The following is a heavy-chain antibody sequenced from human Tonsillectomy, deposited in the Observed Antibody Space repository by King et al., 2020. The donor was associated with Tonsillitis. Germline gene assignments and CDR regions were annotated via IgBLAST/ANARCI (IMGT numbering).Heavy chain of an antibody. D-gene: IGHD6-19*01. Sequence: VQLVESGAELKKPGASVNVSCQASEYTFTGYYIHWVRQAPGQGLEWMGCINPNSGGIKYAQKFQGRVTMTRDTSISTAYMELSRLRSDDTAVYYCARDGVGTVAGFDYWGQGTLVTVSS. J-gene: IGHJ4*02. CDR1: EYTFTGYY. CDR2: INPNSGGI. V-gene: IGHV1-2*02. CDR3: ARDGVGTVAGFDY.